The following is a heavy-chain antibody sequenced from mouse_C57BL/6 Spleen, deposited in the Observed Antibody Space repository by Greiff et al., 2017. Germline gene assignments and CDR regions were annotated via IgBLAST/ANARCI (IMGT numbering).Heavy chain of an antibody. J-gene: IGHJ3*01. CDR1: GYTFTSYW. D-gene: IGHD1-1*01. Sequence: VQLQQSGAELVKPGASVKMSCKASGYTFTSYWITWVKQRPGQGLEWIGDIYPGSGSTNYNEKFKSKATLTVDTSSSTAYMQLSSLTSEDSAVYYCAYYYGSSYVAWFAYWGQGTLVTVSA. CDR2: IYPGSGST. V-gene: IGHV1-55*01. CDR3: AYYYGSSYVAWFAY.